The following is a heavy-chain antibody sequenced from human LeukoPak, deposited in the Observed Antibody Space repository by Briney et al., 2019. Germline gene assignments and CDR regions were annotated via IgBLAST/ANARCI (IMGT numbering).Heavy chain of an antibody. D-gene: IGHD3-3*01. Sequence: SETLSLTCTVSGGSISSPSYFWAWIRQPPGQGLEWIASVYYSGSTYYNPSLRSRVTISVDTSMDQFSLKLSSVTAADTVFYYCAREVVLRFLEWSNPLYFDYWGQGTLVTVSS. CDR1: GGSISSPSYF. V-gene: IGHV4-39*07. J-gene: IGHJ4*02. CDR3: AREVVLRFLEWSNPLYFDY. CDR2: VYYSGST.